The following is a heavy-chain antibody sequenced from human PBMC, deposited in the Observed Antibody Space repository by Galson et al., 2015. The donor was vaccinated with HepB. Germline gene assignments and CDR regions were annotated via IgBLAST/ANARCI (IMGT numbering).Heavy chain of an antibody. V-gene: IGHV3-23*01. J-gene: IGHJ5*02. Sequence: SLRLSCAASGFTFSSYAMNWVRQAPGKGLEWVSGISGSGGSRYYADSVKGRFTISRDNAKSTVHLQINSLRAEDTAVYYCAKTSAWSIGWFDPWGQGTLVTVSS. CDR1: GFTFSSYA. D-gene: IGHD6-19*01. CDR2: ISGSGGSR. CDR3: AKTSAWSIGWFDP.